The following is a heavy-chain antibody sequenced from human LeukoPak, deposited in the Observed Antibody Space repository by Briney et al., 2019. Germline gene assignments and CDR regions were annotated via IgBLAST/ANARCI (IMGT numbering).Heavy chain of an antibody. CDR1: GFTFSSYG. V-gene: IGHV3-33*01. CDR2: IWYDGSNK. Sequence: GRSLRLSCAASGFTFSSYGMHWVRQAPGKGLEWVAVIWYDGSNKYYADSVKGRFTISRDNSKNTLYLQMSSLRAEDTAVYYCARGTRDPGSYYYYYGMDVWGQGTTVTVSS. D-gene: IGHD1-1*01. J-gene: IGHJ6*02. CDR3: ARGTRDPGSYYYYYGMDV.